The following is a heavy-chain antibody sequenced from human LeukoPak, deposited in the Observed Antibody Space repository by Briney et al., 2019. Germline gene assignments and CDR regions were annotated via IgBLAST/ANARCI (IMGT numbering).Heavy chain of an antibody. Sequence: ASVKVSCKASGYTFTSYGISWVRQAPGQGLEWMGWISAYNGNTNYAQKLQGRVTMTTDTSTSTAYMELRSLRSDDTAVYYCARVGGYYYDSSGYLPHYWGQGTLVTVSS. D-gene: IGHD3-22*01. CDR2: ISAYNGNT. J-gene: IGHJ4*02. V-gene: IGHV1-18*01. CDR1: GYTFTSYG. CDR3: ARVGGYYYDSSGYLPHY.